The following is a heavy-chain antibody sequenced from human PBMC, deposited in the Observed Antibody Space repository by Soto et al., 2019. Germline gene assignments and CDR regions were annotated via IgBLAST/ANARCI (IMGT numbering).Heavy chain of an antibody. CDR2: IYYSGST. CDR3: ARRYSSSFDY. CDR1: DGSISSYC. V-gene: IGHV4-59*08. J-gene: IGHJ4*02. Sequence: VQLQESGPGLVKPSETLSLTCTVSDGSISSYCWSWIRQPTGKGLEWIGYIYYSGSTNYNPSLKSRVTISVDTSKNQFSLKLSSVTAADTAVYYCARRYSSSFDYWGQGTLVTVSS. D-gene: IGHD6-13*01.